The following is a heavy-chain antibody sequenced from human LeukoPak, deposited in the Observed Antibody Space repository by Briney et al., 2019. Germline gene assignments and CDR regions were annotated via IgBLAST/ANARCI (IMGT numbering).Heavy chain of an antibody. CDR3: ATDRDTSGWYYY. D-gene: IGHD6-19*01. V-gene: IGHV1-8*01. CDR1: GYTFTSYD. CDR2: MNPNSGNT. Sequence: ASVKVSCKASGYTFTSYDINWVRQATGQGLEWMGWMNPNSGNTGYAQKFQGRVSMTEDTSTDTAYMELSSLRSEDTAVYYCATDRDTSGWYYYWGQGTLVTVSS. J-gene: IGHJ4*02.